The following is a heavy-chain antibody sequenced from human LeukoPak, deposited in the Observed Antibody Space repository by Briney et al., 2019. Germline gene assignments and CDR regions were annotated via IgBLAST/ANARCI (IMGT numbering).Heavy chain of an antibody. D-gene: IGHD3-22*01. CDR1: GFTVSRNY. Sequence: GGSLRLSCAASGFTVSRNYMSWVRQAPGKGLEWVSVISSGGNTYYTDSVKGRFTISRDNSKNTLYLQMNSLRAEDTALYYCVCYDNAAEYFHYWGQGTLVTVSS. J-gene: IGHJ1*01. CDR2: ISSGGNT. CDR3: VCYDNAAEYFHY. V-gene: IGHV3-53*01.